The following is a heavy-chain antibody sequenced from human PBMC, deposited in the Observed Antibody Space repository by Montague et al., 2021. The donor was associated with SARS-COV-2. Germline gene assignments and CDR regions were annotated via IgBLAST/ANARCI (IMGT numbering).Heavy chain of an antibody. Sequence: SETLSLTCAVYGGSFSGYYWSWIRQPPGKGLEWIGEINHSGSTNYHPSLKSRVTISVDTSKNQFSLKLSSVTAADTAVYYCARVRAVPAAMRIFSLGRSYYGMDVWGQGTTVTVSS. J-gene: IGHJ6*02. CDR3: ARVRAVPAAMRIFSLGRSYYGMDV. V-gene: IGHV4-34*01. CDR1: GGSFSGYY. CDR2: INHSGST. D-gene: IGHD2-2*01.